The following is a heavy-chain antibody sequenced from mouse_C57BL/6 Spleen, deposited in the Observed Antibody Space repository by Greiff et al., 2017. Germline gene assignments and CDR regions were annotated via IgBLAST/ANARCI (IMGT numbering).Heavy chain of an antibody. CDR1: GYAFSRSW. CDR3: ARRGGLGKTWFAY. J-gene: IGHJ3*01. D-gene: IGHD4-1*01. V-gene: IGHV1-82*01. Sequence: QVQLQQSGPELVKPGASVKISCKASGYAFSRSWMNWVKQRPGKGLEWIGRIYPGDGDTNYNGKFKGKATLTADKSSSTAFMQLSSLTSEDSAVYFCARRGGLGKTWFAYWGQGTLVTVSA. CDR2: IYPGDGDT.